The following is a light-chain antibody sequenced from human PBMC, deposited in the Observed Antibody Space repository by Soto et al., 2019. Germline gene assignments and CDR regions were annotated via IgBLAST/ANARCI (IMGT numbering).Light chain of an antibody. CDR3: QQYDNLPIT. J-gene: IGKJ4*01. CDR2: DAS. Sequence: DIQTTQSPSTLSASVGDRVTITCRASESIGTWLAWYQQKPGKAPNLLIYDASSLQSGVPSRFSGRGSGPEFTLTISSLQPDDFATYYCQQYDNLPITFGGGTTVDIK. V-gene: IGKV1-5*01. CDR1: ESIGTW.